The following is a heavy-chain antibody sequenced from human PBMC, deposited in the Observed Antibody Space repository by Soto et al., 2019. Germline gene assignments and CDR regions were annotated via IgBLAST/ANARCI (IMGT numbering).Heavy chain of an antibody. Sequence: QLQLQESGPGLVKPSETLSLTCTVSGGSISSSSYYWGWIRQPPGKGLEWIGSIYYSGSTYYNPSLKSRVTISVDTSKNQFSLKLSSVTAADTAVYYCARNRRITMVRGVMGWFDPWGQGTLVTVSS. J-gene: IGHJ5*02. D-gene: IGHD3-10*01. CDR2: IYYSGST. CDR1: GGSISSSSYY. V-gene: IGHV4-39*01. CDR3: ARNRRITMVRGVMGWFDP.